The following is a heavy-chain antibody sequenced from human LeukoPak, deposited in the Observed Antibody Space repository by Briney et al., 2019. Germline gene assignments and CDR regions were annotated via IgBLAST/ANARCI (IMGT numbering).Heavy chain of an antibody. V-gene: IGHV3-23*01. CDR2: ISGIGGST. Sequence: GGSLRLSCAASGFTFSTYAMSWVRQAPGKGLEWVSTISGIGGSTYYADSVKGRFTISRNNPKNTLCLQMNSLRVEDTAVYYCAKSSPRVVVTAARDPSFDYWGQGTLVTVSS. D-gene: IGHD2-21*02. CDR1: GFTFSTYA. CDR3: AKSSPRVVVTAARDPSFDY. J-gene: IGHJ4*02.